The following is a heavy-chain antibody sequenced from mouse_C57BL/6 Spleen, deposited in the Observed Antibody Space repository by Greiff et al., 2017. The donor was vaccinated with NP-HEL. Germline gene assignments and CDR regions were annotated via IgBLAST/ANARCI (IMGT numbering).Heavy chain of an antibody. V-gene: IGHV7-3*01. D-gene: IGHD1-1*01. J-gene: IGHJ4*01. Sequence: SGGGLVQPGGSLSLSCAASGFTFTDYYMSWVRQPPGKALEWLGFIRNKANGYTTEYSASVKGRFTISRDNSQSILYLQMNALRAEDSATYYCARSYVRAMDYWGQGTSVTVSS. CDR1: GFTFTDYY. CDR2: IRNKANGYTT. CDR3: ARSYVRAMDY.